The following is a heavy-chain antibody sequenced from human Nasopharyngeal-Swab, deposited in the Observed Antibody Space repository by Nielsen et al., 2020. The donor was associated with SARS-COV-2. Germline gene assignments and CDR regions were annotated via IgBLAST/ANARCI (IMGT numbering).Heavy chain of an antibody. CDR3: ARDTTVATDY. V-gene: IGHV3-53*01. J-gene: IGHJ4*02. Sequence: GGSLRLSCAASGFTVSSNYMSWVRQAPGKGLEWVSVIHVGGSISYADSVKGRFTISRDDSKNTLYLQMNSLRAEDTAVYYCARDTTVATDYWGQGTLVTVSS. D-gene: IGHD4-23*01. CDR1: GFTVSSNY. CDR2: IHVGGSI.